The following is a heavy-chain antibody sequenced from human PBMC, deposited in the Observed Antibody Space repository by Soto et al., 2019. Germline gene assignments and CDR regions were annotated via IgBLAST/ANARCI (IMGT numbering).Heavy chain of an antibody. Sequence: QVQLVQSGAEVKKPGSSVKVSCKASGGTFSSYTISWVRQAPGQGLEWMGRIIPILGIANYAQKFQGRVTITADKSTSTAYMPLSSLRSEDTAVYYGARDRGDGGEDYWGPGTLVTVSS. J-gene: IGHJ4*02. V-gene: IGHV1-69*08. CDR2: IIPILGIA. D-gene: IGHD2-21*02. CDR1: GGTFSSYT. CDR3: ARDRGDGGEDY.